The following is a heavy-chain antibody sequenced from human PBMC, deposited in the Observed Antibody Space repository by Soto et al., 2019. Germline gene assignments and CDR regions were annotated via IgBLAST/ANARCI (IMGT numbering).Heavy chain of an antibody. CDR2: FSPYNGNT. CDR1: GYTFISYG. CDR3: ARDQTKWLTDAFDI. J-gene: IGHJ3*02. D-gene: IGHD5-12*01. Sequence: HVQLVQSGAEVNKPGASLKVSCKASGYTFISYGVSWVRQAPGQGLEWLGWFSPYNGNTNYAQKFQGRITMTTDTSTSTVYMDLRSLRTDDTAVYYCARDQTKWLTDAFDIWGQGTMVVVSS. V-gene: IGHV1-18*01.